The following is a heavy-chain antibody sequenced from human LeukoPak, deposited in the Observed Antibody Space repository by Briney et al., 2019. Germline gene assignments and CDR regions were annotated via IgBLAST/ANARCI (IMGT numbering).Heavy chain of an antibody. D-gene: IGHD1-26*01. Sequence: GASVKVSCKASGYTFSDHYMHWVRQAPGQGLGWMGIINPSGGSTSYAQKFQGRVTMTRDMSTSTVYMELSSLRSEDTAVYYCARALIQGWELPSDYWGQGTLVTVSS. CDR3: ARALIQGWELPSDY. V-gene: IGHV1-46*01. CDR2: INPSGGST. CDR1: GYTFSDHY. J-gene: IGHJ4*02.